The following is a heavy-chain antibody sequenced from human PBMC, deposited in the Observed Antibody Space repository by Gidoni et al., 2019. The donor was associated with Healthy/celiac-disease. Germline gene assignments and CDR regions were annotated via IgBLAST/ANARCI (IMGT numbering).Heavy chain of an antibody. D-gene: IGHD3-22*01. CDR1: GFTFDDYA. V-gene: IGHV3-9*01. J-gene: IGHJ3*02. Sequence: EVQLVASGGGLVQPGRSLRLSCAASGFTFDDYAMHWVRQAPGKGLEWVSGISWNSGSIGYADSVKGRFTISRDNAKNSLYLQMNSLRAEDTAVYYCAKGHDSSGYYYGPVGAFDIWGQGTMVTVSS. CDR3: AKGHDSSGYYYGPVGAFDI. CDR2: ISWNSGSI.